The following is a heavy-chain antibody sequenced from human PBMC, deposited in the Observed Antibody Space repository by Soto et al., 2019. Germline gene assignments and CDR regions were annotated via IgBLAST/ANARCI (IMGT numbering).Heavy chain of an antibody. V-gene: IGHV1-3*01. D-gene: IGHD3-22*01. CDR3: ARDSPYYYDSSGYLSWFDP. CDR1: GYTFTSYA. J-gene: IGHJ5*02. Sequence: ASVKVSCKASGYTFTSYAMHWVRQAPGQRLEWMGWINAGNGNTKYSQKFQGRVTITRDTSASTAYMELSSLRSEDTAVYYCARDSPYYYDSSGYLSWFDPWGQGTLVTVS. CDR2: INAGNGNT.